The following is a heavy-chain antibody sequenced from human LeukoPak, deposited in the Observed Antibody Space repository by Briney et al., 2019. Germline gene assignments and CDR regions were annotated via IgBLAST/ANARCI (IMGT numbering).Heavy chain of an antibody. D-gene: IGHD6-13*01. CDR1: CGSISSYY. Sequence: SETLSLTCTVSCGSISSYYWSWIRQPPGKGLEWIGYIYYSGSTNYNPSLKSRVTISVDTSKNQFSLKLSSVTAADTAVYYCARSPLSYSSSWYADYYYYYGMDVWGQGTTVTVSS. CDR3: ARSPLSYSSSWYADYYYYYGMDV. J-gene: IGHJ6*02. V-gene: IGHV4-59*01. CDR2: IYYSGST.